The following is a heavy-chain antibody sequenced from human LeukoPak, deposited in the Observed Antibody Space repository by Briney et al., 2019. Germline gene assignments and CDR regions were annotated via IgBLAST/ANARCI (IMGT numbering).Heavy chain of an antibody. CDR3: ARHARAGGYQLLRYSQYYFDY. J-gene: IGHJ4*02. D-gene: IGHD2-2*01. CDR1: GGSISSGDYY. Sequence: SETLSLTCTVSGGSISSGDYYWSWLRQPPGKGLEWIGYIYYSGSTNYNPSLKSRVTISVDTSKNQFSLKLSSVTAADTAVYYCARHARAGGYQLLRYSQYYFDYWGQGTLVTVSS. V-gene: IGHV4-30-4*01. CDR2: IYYSGST.